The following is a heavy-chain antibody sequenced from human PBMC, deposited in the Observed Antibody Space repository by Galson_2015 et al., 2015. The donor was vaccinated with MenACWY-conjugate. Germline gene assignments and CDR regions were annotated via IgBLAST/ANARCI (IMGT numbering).Heavy chain of an antibody. V-gene: IGHV2-5*02. CDR1: GFSLSTSGVG. D-gene: IGHD2-21*02. CDR2: IYWDDEK. J-gene: IGHJ3*02. Sequence: PALVKPTQTLTLTCTFSGFSLSTSGVGVGWIRQPPGKALEWLALIYWDDEKRYSSSLKSRLTITKDTSKNQVVLTLTNMDSVDTATYFCARIVVVTDYAFDIWGQGTIVTVSS. CDR3: ARIVVVTDYAFDI.